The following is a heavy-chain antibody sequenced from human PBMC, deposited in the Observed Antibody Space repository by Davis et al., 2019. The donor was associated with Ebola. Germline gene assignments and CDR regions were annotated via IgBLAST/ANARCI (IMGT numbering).Heavy chain of an antibody. CDR2: IIPILGIA. D-gene: IGHD5-18*01. V-gene: IGHV1-69*04. CDR3: ARAHENTAMVLLTKNYYGMDV. CDR1: GGTFSSYA. J-gene: IGHJ6*02. Sequence: AASVKVSCKASGGTFSSYAISWVRQAPGQGLEWMGRIIPILGIANYAQKFQGRVTITADKSTSTAYMELSSLRSEDTAVYYCARAHENTAMVLLTKNYYGMDVWGQGTTVTVSS.